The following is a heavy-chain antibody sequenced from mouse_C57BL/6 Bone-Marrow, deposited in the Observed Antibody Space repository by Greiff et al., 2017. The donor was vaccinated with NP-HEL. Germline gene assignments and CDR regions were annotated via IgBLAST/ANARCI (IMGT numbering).Heavy chain of an antibody. CDR1: GYAFSSSW. J-gene: IGHJ4*01. CDR3: ARGAQATVDY. Sequence: VQLQQSGPELVKPGASVKISCKASGYAFSSSWMNWVKQRPGKGLEWIGRIYPGDGDTNYNGKFKGKATLTADKSSSTAYMQLSSLTSEDSAVYFCARGAQATVDYWGQGTSVTVSS. CDR2: IYPGDGDT. D-gene: IGHD3-2*02. V-gene: IGHV1-82*01.